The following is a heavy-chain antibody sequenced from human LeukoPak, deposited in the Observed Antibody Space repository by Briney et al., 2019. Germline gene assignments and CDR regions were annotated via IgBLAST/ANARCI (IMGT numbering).Heavy chain of an antibody. CDR1: GFTFSSYA. D-gene: IGHD3-22*01. Sequence: QTGGSLRLSCSASGFTFSSYAMQWVRQAPGKGLEYVSAISTNGGNTYYADSVKGRFTISRDNSKSMLFLQMSSLRAEDTAVYYCVKDERVRMSYYDSSGYYAYWGQGTLVTVS. J-gene: IGHJ4*02. CDR3: VKDERVRMSYYDSSGYYAY. V-gene: IGHV3-64D*09. CDR2: ISTNGGNT.